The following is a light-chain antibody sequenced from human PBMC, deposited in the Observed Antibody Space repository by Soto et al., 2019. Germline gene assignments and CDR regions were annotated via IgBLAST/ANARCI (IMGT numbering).Light chain of an antibody. CDR2: DAS. CDR1: QSISSW. Sequence: DIQMTQSPSTLSASVGDRVTITCRASQSISSWLAWYQQKPGKAPKLLIYDASNLESGVPSRFSGGGSGTEFSLTISSLQPDDFATYYCQQYHYFWAFGQGTRVEIK. V-gene: IGKV1-5*01. J-gene: IGKJ1*01. CDR3: QQYHYFWA.